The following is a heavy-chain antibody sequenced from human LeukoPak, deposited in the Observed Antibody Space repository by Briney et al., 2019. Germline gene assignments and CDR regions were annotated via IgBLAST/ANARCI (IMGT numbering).Heavy chain of an antibody. Sequence: GGSLRLSCAASGFTFSSYAMSWVRQAPGKGLEWVSAISGSGGSTYYADSVKGRFTISRDNAKNSLYLQMNSLRAEDTAVYYCAKPNTMIVVVSHFDYWGQGTLVTVSS. D-gene: IGHD3-22*01. V-gene: IGHV3-23*01. CDR1: GFTFSSYA. J-gene: IGHJ4*02. CDR3: AKPNTMIVVVSHFDY. CDR2: ISGSGGST.